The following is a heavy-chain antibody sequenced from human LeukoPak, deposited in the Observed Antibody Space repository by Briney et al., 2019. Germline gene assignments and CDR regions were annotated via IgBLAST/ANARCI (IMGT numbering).Heavy chain of an antibody. V-gene: IGHV1-69*01. J-gene: IGHJ3*02. CDR1: GGTFTSYA. D-gene: IGHD2-2*01. CDR2: IIPIFGTA. CDR3: ADCSSASCPGWGAFDI. Sequence: ASVKVSCKASGGTFTSYAISWVRQAPGQGLEWRGGIIPIFGTANYAQKFQGRVTITADESTSTAYMELSSLRSEDTAVYYCADCSSASCPGWGAFDIWGQGTMVTVSS.